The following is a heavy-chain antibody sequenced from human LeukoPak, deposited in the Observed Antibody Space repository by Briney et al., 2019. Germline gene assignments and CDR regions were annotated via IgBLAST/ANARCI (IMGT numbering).Heavy chain of an antibody. D-gene: IGHD4-23*01. V-gene: IGHV4-39*07. J-gene: IGHJ2*01. CDR1: GGSISSSSYY. CDR2: IYYSGST. Sequence: SETLSLTCTVSGGSISSSSYYWGWIRQPPGKGLEWIGSIYYSGSTYYNPSLKSRVTISVDKSKNQFSLKLSSVTAADTAVYYCARGTRPDYGGNLGWYFDLWGRGTLVTVSS. CDR3: ARGTRPDYGGNLGWYFDL.